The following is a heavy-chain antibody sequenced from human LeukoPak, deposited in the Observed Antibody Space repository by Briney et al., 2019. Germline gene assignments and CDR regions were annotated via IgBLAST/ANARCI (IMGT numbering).Heavy chain of an antibody. CDR3: ARRAKLYDYGNLE. D-gene: IGHD4-11*01. V-gene: IGHV4-31*03. J-gene: IGHJ4*02. Sequence: SETLSLTCTVSGGSIGSGGYYWSWIRQHPGKGLEWIGYIYYSGSTYYNPSLKSRVTISVDTSKNQFSLKLSSVTAADTAVYYCARRAKLYDYGNLEWGQGTLVTVSS. CDR2: IYYSGST. CDR1: GGSIGSGGYY.